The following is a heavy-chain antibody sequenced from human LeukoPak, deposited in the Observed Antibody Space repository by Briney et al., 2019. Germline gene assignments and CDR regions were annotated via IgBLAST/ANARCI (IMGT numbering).Heavy chain of an antibody. V-gene: IGHV1-24*01. J-gene: IGHJ6*02. CDR1: GYTLTELS. CDR3: ATEDTSSSLNYYYYGMDV. CDR2: FDPEDGET. Sequence: GASVKVSCKVSGYTLTELSMHWVRQAPGKGLERMGGFDPEDGETIYAQKFQGRVTMTEDTSTDTAYMELSSLRSEDTAVYYCATEDTSSSLNYYYYGMDVWGQGTTVTVSS. D-gene: IGHD6-6*01.